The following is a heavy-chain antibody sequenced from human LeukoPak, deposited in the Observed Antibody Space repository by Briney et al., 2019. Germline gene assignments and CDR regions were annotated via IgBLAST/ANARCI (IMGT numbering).Heavy chain of an antibody. Sequence: GGSLRLSCAASGFTLSTYGMPWVRQAPGKGLEWVAMISYDGTNYRYTDSVKGRFTISRDNSKNTLYLQMSSLRPEDTAVYYCARDFGGNHWYNWFDPWGQGTLVTVSS. CDR2: ISYDGTNY. D-gene: IGHD2-8*02. J-gene: IGHJ5*02. CDR3: ARDFGGNHWYNWFDP. CDR1: GFTLSTYG. V-gene: IGHV3-30*03.